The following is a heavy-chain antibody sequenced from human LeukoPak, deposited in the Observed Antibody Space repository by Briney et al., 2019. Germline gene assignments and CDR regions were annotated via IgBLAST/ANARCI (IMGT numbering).Heavy chain of an antibody. CDR2: INPSISNR. Sequence: ASVKVSCKASGYTVTNYYMHWVRQAPGQGLEWMGMINPSISNRTLAQNLQGRVTALSDKSKGTAEMEENRLRSEETAIYYSARSGMWFSTNDWGKENLVTVSS. CDR1: GYTVTNYY. D-gene: IGHD2-21*01. CDR3: ARSGMWFSTND. J-gene: IGHJ4*02. V-gene: IGHV1-46*01.